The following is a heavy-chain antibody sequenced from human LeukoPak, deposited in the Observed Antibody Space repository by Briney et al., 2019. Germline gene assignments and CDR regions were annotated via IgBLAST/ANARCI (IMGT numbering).Heavy chain of an antibody. D-gene: IGHD3-3*01. CDR2: IYYSGST. CDR3: ARSPLTRNFDI. V-gene: IGHV4-59*01. CDR1: GDSISSYY. J-gene: IGHJ3*02. Sequence: SETLSLTCTVSGDSISSYYWSWVRQPPGKGLEWIGYIYYSGSTNCNPSLKSRVTISVDTSKNQFSLKLRSVTAADTAVYYCARSPLTRNFDIWGHGTMVTVSS.